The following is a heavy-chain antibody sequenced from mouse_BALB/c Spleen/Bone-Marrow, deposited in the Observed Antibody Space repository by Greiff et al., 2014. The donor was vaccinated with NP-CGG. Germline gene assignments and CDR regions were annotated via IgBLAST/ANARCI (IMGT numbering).Heavy chain of an antibody. D-gene: IGHD3-2*02. CDR3: ARRSQGYAMDY. J-gene: IGHJ4*01. V-gene: IGHV2-9*02. Sequence: QVQLKESGPGLVAPSQSLSITCTVSGFSLTSYGVHWVRQPPGKGLEWLGVIWAGGSTNYNSALMSRLSISKDNSKSQVFLEMNSLQTDDTAMYYCARRSQGYAMDYWGQGTSVTVSS. CDR2: IWAGGST. CDR1: GFSLTSYG.